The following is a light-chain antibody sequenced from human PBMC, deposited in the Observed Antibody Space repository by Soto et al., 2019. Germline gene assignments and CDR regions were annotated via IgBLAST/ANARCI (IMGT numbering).Light chain of an antibody. J-gene: IGKJ4*01. Sequence: EIVLTQSPGTLSLPPGERATLSCRASQSVSRSYLAWYQQKPGQAPRLLIYGASSRATGIPDRFSGSGSGTDFTLTISRLEPEDFAVYYCQQYGSSPLTFGGRTKV. CDR2: GAS. V-gene: IGKV3-20*01. CDR3: QQYGSSPLT. CDR1: QSVSRSY.